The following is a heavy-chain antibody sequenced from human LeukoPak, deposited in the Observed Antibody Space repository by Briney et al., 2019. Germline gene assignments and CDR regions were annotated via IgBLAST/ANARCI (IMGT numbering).Heavy chain of an antibody. CDR3: AKDDSSYYGSGSYFDY. CDR1: GFTFSSYA. V-gene: IGHV3-23*01. CDR2: ISGSGGST. Sequence: GGSLRLSCAASGFTFSSYAMSWVRQAPGKGLEWVSGISGSGGSTHYADSVKGRFTISRDNSKNTLYLQMNSLRAEDTAIYYCAKDDSSYYGSGSYFDYWGQGTLVTVSS. D-gene: IGHD3-10*01. J-gene: IGHJ4*02.